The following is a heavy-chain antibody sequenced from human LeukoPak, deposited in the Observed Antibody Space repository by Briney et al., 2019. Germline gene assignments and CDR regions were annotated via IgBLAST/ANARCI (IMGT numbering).Heavy chain of an antibody. CDR2: IYTSGST. CDR3: ARHEGVVTAYRAAYYYYGMDV. V-gene: IGHV4-4*07. D-gene: IGHD2-21*02. CDR1: GGSISSYY. Sequence: SETLSLTCTVSGGSISSYYWSWIRQPAGKGLEWIGRIYTSGSTNYNPSLKSRVTMSVDTSKNQFSLKLSSVTAADTAVYYCARHEGVVTAYRAAYYYYGMDVWGQGTTVTVSS. J-gene: IGHJ6*02.